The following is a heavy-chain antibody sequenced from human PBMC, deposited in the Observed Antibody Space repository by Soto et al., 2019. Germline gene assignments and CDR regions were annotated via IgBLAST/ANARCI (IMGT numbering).Heavy chain of an antibody. CDR2: INHSGST. Sequence: QVQLQQWGAGLLKATETLSLTCAVYGGSFSGYYWSWIRQPPGKGLEWIGEINHSGSTNYNPSLKSRVSISVDTSKNQFSLKLSSVTAADTAVYYCASFPNCSGGSCHNPFDYWGQGTLVTVSS. V-gene: IGHV4-34*01. J-gene: IGHJ4*02. D-gene: IGHD2-15*01. CDR1: GGSFSGYY. CDR3: ASFPNCSGGSCHNPFDY.